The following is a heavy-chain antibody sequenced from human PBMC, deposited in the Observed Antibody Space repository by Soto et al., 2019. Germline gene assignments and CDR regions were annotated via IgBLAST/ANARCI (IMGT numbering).Heavy chain of an antibody. CDR2: IYYDGGT. Sequence: SETLSLTCTVSGDSVISATYYWSWIRQPPGKGLEWIGYIYYDGGTNYNSSHKSRVTISTDTSRSQLSLQLTSATPADTAVYYCARVLPGIAAAYDACDVWGQGTMVTVS. CDR1: GDSVISATYY. D-gene: IGHD6-13*01. J-gene: IGHJ3*01. CDR3: ARVLPGIAAAYDACDV. V-gene: IGHV4-61*01.